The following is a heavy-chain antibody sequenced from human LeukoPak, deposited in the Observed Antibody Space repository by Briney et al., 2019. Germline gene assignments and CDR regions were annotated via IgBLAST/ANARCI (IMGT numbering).Heavy chain of an antibody. D-gene: IGHD3-3*01. J-gene: IGHJ5*02. CDR2: INHSGST. V-gene: IGHV4-34*01. Sequence: SETLSLTCAVYGGSFSGYYWSWIRQPPGKGLEWIGEINHSGSTNYNPSLKSRVTISVDTSKNQFSLKLSSVTAADTAVYYCARRYYDFWSGYYSHWFDPWGQGTLVTVSS. CDR3: ARRYYDFWSGYYSHWFDP. CDR1: GGSFSGYY.